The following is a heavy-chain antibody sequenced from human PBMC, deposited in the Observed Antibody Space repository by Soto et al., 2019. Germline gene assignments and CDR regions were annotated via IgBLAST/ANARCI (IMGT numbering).Heavy chain of an antibody. CDR2: INAGNGNT. Sequence: QVQLVQSGGEVKKPGASVKVSCKASGYTFTSYAMHWVRQAPGQRLEWMGWINAGNGNTKYSQKFQGRVTITRDTSASTAYMELSSLRSEDTAVYYCARSSSGYGWFDPWGQGTLVTVSS. CDR1: GYTFTSYA. CDR3: ARSSSGYGWFDP. D-gene: IGHD3-22*01. V-gene: IGHV1-3*01. J-gene: IGHJ5*02.